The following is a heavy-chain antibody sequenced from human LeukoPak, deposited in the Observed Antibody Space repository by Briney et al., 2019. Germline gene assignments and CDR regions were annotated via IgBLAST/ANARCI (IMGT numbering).Heavy chain of an antibody. J-gene: IGHJ2*01. CDR2: INHSGST. D-gene: IGHD3-16*01. V-gene: IGHV4-34*01. Sequence: SETLSLTCAVYGGSFSGYYWSWIRQPPGKGLEWIGEINHSGSTNYNPSLKSRVTISVDTSKNQFSLKLSSVTAADTAVYYCASAAYMINWYFDLWGRGTLVTVSS. CDR1: GGSFSGYY. CDR3: ASAAYMINWYFDL.